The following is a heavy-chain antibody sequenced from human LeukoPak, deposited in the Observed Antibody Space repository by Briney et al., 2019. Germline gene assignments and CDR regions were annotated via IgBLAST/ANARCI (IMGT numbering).Heavy chain of an antibody. CDR1: GGTFSSYA. CDR2: IIPIFGIA. D-gene: IGHD3-3*01. V-gene: IGHV1-69*04. J-gene: IGHJ4*02. CDR3: ASITTYPEGPY. Sequence: SVKVSCKAPGGTFSSYAISWVRQAPGQGLEWMGRIIPIFGIANYAQKFQGRVTITADKSTSTAYMELSSLRSEDTAVYYCASITTYPEGPYWGQGTLVTVSS.